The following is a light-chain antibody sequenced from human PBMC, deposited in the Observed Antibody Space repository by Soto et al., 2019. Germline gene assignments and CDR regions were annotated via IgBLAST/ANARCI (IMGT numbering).Light chain of an antibody. CDR2: GAS. V-gene: IGKV3-15*01. CDR1: QSVCGN. Sequence: EIVRTQSPATLSVSPGERATLSGRASQSVCGNLAWYQQKPAQAPRLLIYGASTRATVIPARFSGSGSGTEFTLTISSLQSEDFAVYYCQKYNNWPSRTGGRGTKVEIK. CDR3: QKYNNWPSRT. J-gene: IGKJ1*01.